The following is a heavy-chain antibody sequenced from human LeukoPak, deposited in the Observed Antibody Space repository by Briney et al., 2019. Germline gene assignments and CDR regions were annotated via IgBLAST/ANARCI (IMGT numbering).Heavy chain of an antibody. V-gene: IGHV1-69*05. CDR1: GGTFSSYA. CDR2: ITPIFGTA. Sequence: SVKVSCKASGGTFSSYAISWVRQAPGQGLEWMGGITPIFGTANYAQKFQGRVTITTDESTSTAYMELSSLRSEDTAVYYCARYSSSSAGWFDPWGQGTLVTVSS. D-gene: IGHD6-6*01. CDR3: ARYSSSSAGWFDP. J-gene: IGHJ5*02.